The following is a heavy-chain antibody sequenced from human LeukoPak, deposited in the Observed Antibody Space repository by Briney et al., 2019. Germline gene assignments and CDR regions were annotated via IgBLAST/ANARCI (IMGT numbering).Heavy chain of an antibody. D-gene: IGHD6-19*01. CDR3: ARSRTPGYSSGWAVDY. CDR2: ISAYNGST. J-gene: IGHJ4*02. CDR1: GYTFTSYG. Sequence: ASVKVSCKASGYTFTSYGISWVRQAPGQGLEWMGWISAYNGSTNYAQKLQGRVTMTTDTSTSTAYMELRSLRSDDTAVYYCARSRTPGYSSGWAVDYWGQGTLVTVSS. V-gene: IGHV1-18*01.